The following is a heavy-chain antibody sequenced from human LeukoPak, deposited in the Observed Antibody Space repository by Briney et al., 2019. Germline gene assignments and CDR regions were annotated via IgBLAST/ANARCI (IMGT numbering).Heavy chain of an antibody. Sequence: GQSLNISCTGSGYSITIYRIGWVRQMTGKGRAWMGTIYPSDSDARNSPSFQGQVTISVDKSISTAYLQWSSLKASDTAMYYCARQIAYDYVWGSYRRSPNDAFDIWGPGTMVTVSS. J-gene: IGHJ3*02. D-gene: IGHD3-16*02. CDR2: IYPSDSDA. CDR3: ARQIAYDYVWGSYRRSPNDAFDI. CDR1: GYSITIYR. V-gene: IGHV5-51*01.